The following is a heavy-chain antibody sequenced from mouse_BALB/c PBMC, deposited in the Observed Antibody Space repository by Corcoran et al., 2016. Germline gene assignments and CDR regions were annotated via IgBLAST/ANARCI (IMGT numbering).Heavy chain of an antibody. CDR2: INPYNDGT. CDR3: ARGVLRRNLDY. CDR1: GYTFTSFV. Sequence: EVQLQQSGPELVKPGASVKMSCKASGYTFTSFVMHWVRQKPGQGLEWIGYINPYNDGTKYNEKFKGKATLTSDKSSSTAYMELSSLTSEDSAVYYCARGVLRRNLDYWGQGTTLTVSS. V-gene: IGHV1S136*01. D-gene: IGHD1-1*01. J-gene: IGHJ2*01.